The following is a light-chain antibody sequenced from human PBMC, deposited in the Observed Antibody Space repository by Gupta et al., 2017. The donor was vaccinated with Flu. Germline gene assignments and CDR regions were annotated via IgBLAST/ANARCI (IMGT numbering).Light chain of an antibody. J-gene: IGKJ4*01. CDR3: RQDHRSPVT. Sequence: EIQMTQSPSTLSASVGDRVTITCRASQSINRWLAWYQQTPGNAPDLLIYKASNLQSGVPSRFSGSGSGTQFSLTIIILQPDDFATYYFRQDHRSPVTFGGGTKVEI. V-gene: IGKV1-5*03. CDR1: QSINRW. CDR2: KAS.